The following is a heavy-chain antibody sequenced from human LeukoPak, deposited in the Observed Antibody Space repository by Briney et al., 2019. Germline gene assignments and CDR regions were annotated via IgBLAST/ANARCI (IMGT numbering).Heavy chain of an antibody. D-gene: IGHD3-9*01. CDR3: AKGHYDILTGSFDY. CDR1: GFTFDDYA. Sequence: GGSLRLSCAASGFTFDDYAMHWVRQAPGKGLEWVSLISWDGGSTYYADSVKGRFTISRDNSKNSLYLQMNSLRAEDTALYYCAKGHYDILTGSFDYWGQGTLVTVSS. J-gene: IGHJ4*02. V-gene: IGHV3-43D*03. CDR2: ISWDGGST.